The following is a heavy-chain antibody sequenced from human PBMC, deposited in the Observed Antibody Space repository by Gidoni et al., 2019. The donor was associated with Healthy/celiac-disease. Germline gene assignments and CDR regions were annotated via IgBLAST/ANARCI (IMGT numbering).Heavy chain of an antibody. CDR2: LNPSGGST. V-gene: IGHV1-46*01. J-gene: IGHJ6*02. CDR1: GYTFPSSY. D-gene: IGHD3-22*01. Sequence: QVQLVQSGAEVKKPGASVKVSCKASGYTFPSSYMPWEQQAPGQGLEWMGILNPSGGSTSYAQKFQSRVTMTRDTSTSTVYMELSSLRSEDTAVYYCARDGGTNSSGYRGIYGMDVWGQGTTVTVSS. CDR3: ARDGGTNSSGYRGIYGMDV.